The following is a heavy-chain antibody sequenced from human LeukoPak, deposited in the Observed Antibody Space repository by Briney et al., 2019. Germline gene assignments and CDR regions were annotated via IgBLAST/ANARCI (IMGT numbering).Heavy chain of an antibody. CDR2: ISGSGGST. V-gene: IGHV3-23*01. Sequence: GGSLRLSCAASGFTFSSYAMSWVRQAPGKGLEWVSAISGSGGSTYYADSVKGRFTISRDNSKNTLYLQMNSLRAEVTAVYYCAEDDGMATPLGYWGQGTLVTVSS. D-gene: IGHD5-24*01. CDR1: GFTFSSYA. J-gene: IGHJ4*02. CDR3: AEDDGMATPLGY.